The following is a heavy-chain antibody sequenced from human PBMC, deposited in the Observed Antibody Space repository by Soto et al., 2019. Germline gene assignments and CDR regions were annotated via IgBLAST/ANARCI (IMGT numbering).Heavy chain of an antibody. CDR1: GYTFTSYG. CDR2: ISAYNGNT. Sequence: ASVKVSCKASGYTFTSYGISWVRQAPGQGLEWMGWISAYNGNTNYAQKLQGRVTMTTDTSTSTAYMDLRSLRSGDTAVYYCARGVCSGGSCYSRIYYYYYMDVWGKGTTVTVSS. D-gene: IGHD2-15*01. J-gene: IGHJ6*03. V-gene: IGHV1-18*01. CDR3: ARGVCSGGSCYSRIYYYYYMDV.